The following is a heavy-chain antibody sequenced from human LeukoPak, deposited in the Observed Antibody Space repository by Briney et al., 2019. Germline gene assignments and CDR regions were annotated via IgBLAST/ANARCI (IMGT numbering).Heavy chain of an antibody. Sequence: SETLSLTCIVSDGSISDNYWSWIRQPAGKGLEWIGRIYSTGSINYSPSLKSRVTMSVDTSKNHFSLTLTSVSAADTAVYYCARGGAMTGYYDSWGQGTLVTVSS. D-gene: IGHD3-9*01. V-gene: IGHV4-4*07. CDR1: DGSISDNY. J-gene: IGHJ5*01. CDR3: ARGGAMTGYYDS. CDR2: IYSTGSI.